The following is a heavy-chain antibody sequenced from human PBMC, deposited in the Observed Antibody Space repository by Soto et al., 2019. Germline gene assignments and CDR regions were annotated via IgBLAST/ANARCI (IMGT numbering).Heavy chain of an antibody. V-gene: IGHV3-9*01. CDR2: ISWNSGSI. CDR1: GFTFDDYA. D-gene: IGHD6-19*01. CDR3: AKDSRGYTSSGWYRGGQLDY. Sequence: EVQLVESGGGLVQPGRSLRLSCAASGFTFDDYAMHWVRQAPGKGLEWVSGISWNSGSIGYADSVKGRFTISRDNAKNSLYLQMNSLRAEDTALYYCAKDSRGYTSSGWYRGGQLDYWGQGTLVTVSS. J-gene: IGHJ4*02.